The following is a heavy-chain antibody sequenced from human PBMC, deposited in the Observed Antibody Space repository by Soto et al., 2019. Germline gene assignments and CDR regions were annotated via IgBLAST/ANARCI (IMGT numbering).Heavy chain of an antibody. D-gene: IGHD3-10*01. J-gene: IGHJ4*02. V-gene: IGHV3-23*01. CDR3: AKDGRMSMAPN. Sequence: GGSLRLSCAASGLTFAGYAMSWVRQAPGKGLEWVSAISGSGGSTYYADSVRGRFTISRDNSKNTLYLQMNSLRAEDTAVYYCAKDGRMSMAPNWGQGTLVTVSS. CDR1: GLTFAGYA. CDR2: ISGSGGST.